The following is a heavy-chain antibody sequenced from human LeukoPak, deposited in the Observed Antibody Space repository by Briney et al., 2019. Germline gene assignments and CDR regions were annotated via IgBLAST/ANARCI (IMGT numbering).Heavy chain of an antibody. CDR3: ARVNRQLVLFDP. Sequence: ASVKDSCRASGYTFTTYGISWVRQAPGQGLEWMGWISAYNGNTNYAQKLQGRVTMTTDTSTSTAYMELRSLRSDDTAVYYCARVNRQLVLFDPWGQGTLVTVSS. CDR1: GYTFTTYG. D-gene: IGHD6-13*01. V-gene: IGHV1-18*01. CDR2: ISAYNGNT. J-gene: IGHJ5*02.